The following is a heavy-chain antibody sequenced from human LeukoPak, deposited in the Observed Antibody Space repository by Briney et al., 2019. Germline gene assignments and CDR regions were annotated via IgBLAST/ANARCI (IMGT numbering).Heavy chain of an antibody. V-gene: IGHV3-9*01. CDR3: AQDRGATFYYGSGSFDF. Sequence: GRSLRLSCAASGFTFADYAMHWVRQAPGKGLEWVSDISWNSGSLGYADSVKGRFTISRDNAENSLYLQMNSLRAEDTALYYCAQDRGATFYYGSGSFDFWGQGTLVTVSS. CDR1: GFTFADYA. CDR2: ISWNSGSL. J-gene: IGHJ4*02. D-gene: IGHD3-10*01.